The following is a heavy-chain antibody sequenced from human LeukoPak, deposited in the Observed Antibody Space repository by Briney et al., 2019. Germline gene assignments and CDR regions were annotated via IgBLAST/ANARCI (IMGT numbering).Heavy chain of an antibody. CDR2: IYPGDSDT. D-gene: IGHD6-19*01. CDR1: GYSFTSYW. CDR3: ARYSSAWSFDY. V-gene: IGHV5-51*01. Sequence: GESLKISCKGSGYSFTSYWIGWVRQLPGKGLEWMGIIYPGDSDTRYSPPFQGQVTMSADKSISTAYLQWSSLKASDTAMYYCARYSSAWSFDYWGQGTLVTVSS. J-gene: IGHJ4*02.